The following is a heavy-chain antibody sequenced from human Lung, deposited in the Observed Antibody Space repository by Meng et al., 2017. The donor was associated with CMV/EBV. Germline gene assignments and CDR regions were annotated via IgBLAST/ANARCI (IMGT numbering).Heavy chain of an antibody. Sequence: GESXKISCVASGFTFNSYGMHWVRQAPGEGLEWVTFIHYDGSYKYYADSVKGRFTISRDNSKNMVYLEMSSLNVADTAIYYCAKDFHRSGSSDVFDIWGQGXMVTVSS. CDR2: IHYDGSYK. V-gene: IGHV3-30*02. CDR3: AKDFHRSGSSDVFDI. D-gene: IGHD3-10*01. J-gene: IGHJ3*02. CDR1: GFTFNSYG.